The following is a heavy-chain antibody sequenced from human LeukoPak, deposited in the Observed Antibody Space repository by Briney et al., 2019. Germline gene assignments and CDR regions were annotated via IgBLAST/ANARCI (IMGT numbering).Heavy chain of an antibody. CDR3: ARDRGGGWNYYYYYGMDV. D-gene: IGHD2-21*01. CDR2: IIPILGIA. J-gene: IGHJ6*02. V-gene: IGHV1-69*04. Sequence: SVKVSCTASGGTFSSYAISWVRQAPGQGLEWMGRIIPILGIANYAQKFQGRVTITADKSTSTAYMELSSLRSEDTAVYYCARDRGGGWNYYYYYGMDVWGQGTTVTVSS. CDR1: GGTFSSYA.